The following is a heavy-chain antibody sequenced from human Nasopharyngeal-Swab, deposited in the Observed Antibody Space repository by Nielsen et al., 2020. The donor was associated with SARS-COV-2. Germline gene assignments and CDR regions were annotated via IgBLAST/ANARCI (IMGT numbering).Heavy chain of an antibody. D-gene: IGHD5-18*01. J-gene: IGHJ6*02. CDR2: ISSSSSYI. Sequence: GESLKISCAASGFTFSSYSMNWVRQASGKGLEWVSSISSSSSYIYYADSVKGRFTISRDNAKNSLYLQMNSLRAEDTAVYYCARDRVTAMVPLYYYYYGMDVWGQGTTVTVSS. CDR1: GFTFSSYS. CDR3: ARDRVTAMVPLYYYYYGMDV. V-gene: IGHV3-21*01.